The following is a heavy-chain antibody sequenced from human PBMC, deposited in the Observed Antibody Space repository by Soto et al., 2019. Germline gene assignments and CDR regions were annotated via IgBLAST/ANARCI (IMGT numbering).Heavy chain of an antibody. D-gene: IGHD5-12*01. CDR1: GGSISSYY. Sequence: SETLSLTCTVSGGSISSYYWSWIRQPPGKGLEWIGYIYYSGSTNYNPSLKSRVTISVDTSKNQFSLKLSSVTAADTAVYYCARDRHSGYDDYGMDVWGQGTTVTVS. CDR2: IYYSGST. J-gene: IGHJ6*02. CDR3: ARDRHSGYDDYGMDV. V-gene: IGHV4-59*01.